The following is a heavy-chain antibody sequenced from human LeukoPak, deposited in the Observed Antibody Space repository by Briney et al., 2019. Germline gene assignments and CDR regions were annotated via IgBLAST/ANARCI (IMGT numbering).Heavy chain of an antibody. V-gene: IGHV1-8*03. D-gene: IGHD3-3*01. Sequence: ASVKVSCKASGYTFTSYDINWVRQATGLGLEWMGWMNPNSGNTGYAQKFQGRVTITRNTSISTAYMELSSLRSEDTAVYYCARGLYDFWSGYYTRAGFDPWGQGTLVTVSS. J-gene: IGHJ5*02. CDR1: GYTFTSYD. CDR3: ARGLYDFWSGYYTRAGFDP. CDR2: MNPNSGNT.